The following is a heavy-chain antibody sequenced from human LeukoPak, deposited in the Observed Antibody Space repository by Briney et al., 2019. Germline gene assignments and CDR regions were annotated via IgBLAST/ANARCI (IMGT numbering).Heavy chain of an antibody. Sequence: SETLSLTCAAYGGSFSGCYWSWIRQPPGKGLEWIGEINHSGSTNYNPSLKSRVTISVDTSKNQFSLKLSSVTAADTAVYYCARFIAAAGTANTFDYWGQGTLVTVSS. CDR1: GGSFSGCY. V-gene: IGHV4-34*01. CDR3: ARFIAAAGTANTFDY. D-gene: IGHD6-13*01. CDR2: INHSGST. J-gene: IGHJ4*02.